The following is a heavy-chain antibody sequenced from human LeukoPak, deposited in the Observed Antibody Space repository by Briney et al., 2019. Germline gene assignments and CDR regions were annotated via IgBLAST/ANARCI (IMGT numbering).Heavy chain of an antibody. V-gene: IGHV4-61*02. CDR3: ARGQRIAARPDGRYDY. D-gene: IGHD6-6*01. Sequence: SETLSLTCTVSGGSISSGSYYWSWIRQPAGKGLEWIGRIYTSGSTNYNPSLKSRVTISVDTSKNQFSLKLSSVTAADTAVYYCARGQRIAARPDGRYDYWGQGTLVTVSS. CDR1: GGSISSGSYY. CDR2: IYTSGST. J-gene: IGHJ4*02.